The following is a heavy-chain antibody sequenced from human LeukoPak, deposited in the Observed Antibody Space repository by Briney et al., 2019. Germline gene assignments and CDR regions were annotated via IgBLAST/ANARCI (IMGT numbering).Heavy chain of an antibody. CDR3: ATLVDGSGSYYYFDAFDI. J-gene: IGHJ3*02. CDR2: ISWNSGSI. Sequence: GGSLRLSCAASGFTFDDYAMHWVRQAPGKGLEWVSGISWNSGSIAYADSVKGRFTISRDNAKNSLYLQMNSLRAEDTAVYYCATLVDGSGSYYYFDAFDIWGQGTMVTVSS. V-gene: IGHV3-9*01. D-gene: IGHD3-10*01. CDR1: GFTFDDYA.